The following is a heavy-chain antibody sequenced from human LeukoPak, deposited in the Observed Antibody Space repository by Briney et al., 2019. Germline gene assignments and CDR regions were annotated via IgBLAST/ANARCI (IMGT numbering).Heavy chain of an antibody. CDR2: ISYDGSNK. D-gene: IGHD4-17*01. CDR1: GFTFSSYA. J-gene: IGHJ4*02. V-gene: IGHV3-30*01. Sequence: RGSLRLSCAASGFTFSSYAMHWVRQAPGKGLEWVAVISYDGSNKYYADSVKGRFTISRDNSKNTLYLQMNSLRAEDTAVYYCASGRGDYAYYFDYWGQGTLVTVSS. CDR3: ASGRGDYAYYFDY.